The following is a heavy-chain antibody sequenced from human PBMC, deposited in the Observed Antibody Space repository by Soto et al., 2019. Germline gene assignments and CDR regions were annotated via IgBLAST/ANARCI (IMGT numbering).Heavy chain of an antibody. V-gene: IGHV4-30-2*01. J-gene: IGHJ3*02. CDR2: IYHSGST. D-gene: IGHD2-21*02. CDR1: GGSISSGGYS. Sequence: SETLSLTCAVSGGSISSGGYSWSWIRQPPGKGLEWIGYIYHSGSTYYNPSLKSRVTISVDRSKNQFSLKLSSVTAADTAVYYCARGAYCGGDCYDAFDIWGQGTMVTVSS. CDR3: ARGAYCGGDCYDAFDI.